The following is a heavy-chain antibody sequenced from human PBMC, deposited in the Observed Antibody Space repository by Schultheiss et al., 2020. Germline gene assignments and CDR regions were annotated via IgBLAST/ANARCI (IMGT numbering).Heavy chain of an antibody. CDR3: TTRPRLRRFFWHGMDV. J-gene: IGHJ6*02. V-gene: IGHV3-15*01. CDR1: GFTFSNAW. D-gene: IGHD4-17*01. Sequence: GGSLRLSCAASGFTFSNAWMSWVRQAPGKGLEWVGRIKSKTDGGTTDYAAPVKGRFTISRDDSKNTLYLQMNSLKTEDTAVYYCTTRPRLRRFFWHGMDVWGQGTTVTVSS. CDR2: IKSKTDGGTT.